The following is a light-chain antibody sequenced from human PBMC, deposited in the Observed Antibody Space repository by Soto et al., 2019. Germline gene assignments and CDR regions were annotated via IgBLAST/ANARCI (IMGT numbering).Light chain of an antibody. Sequence: EIVLTQSPGTLSLSPGERATLSCRASQSVSSSYLAWYQQKPGQAPRLLIYGASSRATGIPDRFSGSGSGTDFTLTISRLEPEDFAVYYCQQYCSSPPGLTFGGGTKGEIK. CDR2: GAS. V-gene: IGKV3-20*01. J-gene: IGKJ4*01. CDR1: QSVSSSY. CDR3: QQYCSSPPGLT.